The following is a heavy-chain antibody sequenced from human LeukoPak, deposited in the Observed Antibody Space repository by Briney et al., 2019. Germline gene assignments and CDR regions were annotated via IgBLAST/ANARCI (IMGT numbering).Heavy chain of an antibody. CDR3: ARPYSSGWHGAFDI. J-gene: IGHJ3*02. CDR2: IYSSGST. D-gene: IGHD6-19*01. Sequence: SSETLSLTCTVSGGSISSYYWSWIRQPPGKGLEWIGCIYSSGSTNYNPSLKSRVTISVDTSKNQFSLKLNSVTAADTAVYYCARPYSSGWHGAFDIWGQGTMVTVSS. CDR1: GGSISSYY. V-gene: IGHV4-59*08.